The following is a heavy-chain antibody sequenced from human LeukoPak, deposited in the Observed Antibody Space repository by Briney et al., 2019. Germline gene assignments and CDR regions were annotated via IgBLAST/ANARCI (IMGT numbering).Heavy chain of an antibody. Sequence: GSSVKVSCKASGGTFSSYAISWVRQAPGQGLEWMGGIIPIFGTANYAQKFQGRVTITADESTSTAYMELSSLRSEDTAVYYCATRKATGTTVDYWDQGTLVTVSS. CDR3: ATRKATGTTVDY. D-gene: IGHD1-1*01. V-gene: IGHV1-69*01. CDR1: GGTFSSYA. J-gene: IGHJ4*02. CDR2: IIPIFGTA.